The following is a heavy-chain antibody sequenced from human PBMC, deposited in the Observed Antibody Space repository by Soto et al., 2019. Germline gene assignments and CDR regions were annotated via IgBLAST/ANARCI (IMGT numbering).Heavy chain of an antibody. CDR2: IYSGGST. CDR3: ARDRRSSWYSPAYYGMDV. Sequence: GGSLRLSCAASGFTVSSNYMSWVRQAPGKGLEWVSVIYSGGSTYYADSVKGRFTISRDNSKNTLYLQMNSLRAEDTAVYYCARDRRSSWYSPAYYGMDVWGQGTTVTVSS. CDR1: GFTVSSNY. V-gene: IGHV3-53*01. D-gene: IGHD6-13*01. J-gene: IGHJ6*02.